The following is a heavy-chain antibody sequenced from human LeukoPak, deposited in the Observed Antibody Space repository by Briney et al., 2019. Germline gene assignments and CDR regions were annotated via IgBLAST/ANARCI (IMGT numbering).Heavy chain of an antibody. CDR2: IYYSGST. Sequence: SETLSLTCTVSGGSISSGGYYWRWIRQHPGKGLEWIGYIYYSGSTYYNPSLKSRVTISVDTSKNQFSLKLSSVTAADTAVYYCARDRRGSFGVGVIDYWGQGTLVTVSS. CDR1: GGSISSGGYY. D-gene: IGHD3-3*01. J-gene: IGHJ4*02. CDR3: ARDRRGSFGVGVIDY. V-gene: IGHV4-31*03.